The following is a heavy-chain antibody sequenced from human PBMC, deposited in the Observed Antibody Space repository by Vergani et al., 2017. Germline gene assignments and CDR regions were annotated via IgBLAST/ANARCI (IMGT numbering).Heavy chain of an antibody. Sequence: QVQLQESGPGLVKPSETLSLTCTVSGGSISSYYWSWIRQPPGKGLEWIGYIYYSGSTNYYPSLKSRVTIPVDTSKNQFSLKMSSVTAADTAVDYCACGEGRGWGATNRPYYFDYWGQGTLVTVSS. CDR1: GGSISSYY. CDR3: ACGEGRGWGATNRPYYFDY. V-gene: IGHV4-59*01. CDR2: IYYSGST. J-gene: IGHJ4*02. D-gene: IGHD1-26*01.